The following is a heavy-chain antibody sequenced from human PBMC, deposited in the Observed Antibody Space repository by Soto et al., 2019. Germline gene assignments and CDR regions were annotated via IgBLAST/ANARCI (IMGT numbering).Heavy chain of an antibody. CDR2: IYYSGST. CDR3: ASEIVATAFDY. J-gene: IGHJ4*02. D-gene: IGHD5-12*01. Sequence: VSGGSISSYYWNWIRQPPGKGLEWIGYIYYSGSTNYNPSLKGRFTISRDNAKNSLYLQMNSLRAEDTAVYYCASEIVATAFDYWGQGTLVTVSS. V-gene: IGHV4-59*12. CDR1: GGSISSYY.